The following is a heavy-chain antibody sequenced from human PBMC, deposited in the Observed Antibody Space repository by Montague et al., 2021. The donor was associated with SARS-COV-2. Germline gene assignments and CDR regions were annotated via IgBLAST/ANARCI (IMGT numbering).Heavy chain of an antibody. D-gene: IGHD3-10*01. CDR1: GGFMNLYY. Sequence: SETLSLTCNVSGGFMNLYYWTWVRQPPGKGLEWIGRFYPSGSTNXNPYLQSRVSMSVDMSKNQFSLILTSVTAADTAIYYCARELIRGDHGLDVWGQGTTVSVSS. CDR3: ARELIRGDHGLDV. V-gene: IGHV4-4*07. CDR2: FYPSGST. J-gene: IGHJ6*02.